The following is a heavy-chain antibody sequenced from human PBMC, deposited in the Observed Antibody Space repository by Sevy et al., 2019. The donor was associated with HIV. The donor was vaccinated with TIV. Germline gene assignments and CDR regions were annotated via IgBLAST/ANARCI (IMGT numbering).Heavy chain of an antibody. Sequence: SETLSLTCSVAGDSISTYYWSWIRQRPGKGLEWIGYIFYSGITKYNPSLKSRVTISVDTSKNQFSLNMSSVTAADTAVYYCARGIVAHYFEYWGQGTLVTVSS. CDR2: IFYSGIT. D-gene: IGHD5-12*01. J-gene: IGHJ4*02. V-gene: IGHV4-59*01. CDR3: ARGIVAHYFEY. CDR1: GDSISTYY.